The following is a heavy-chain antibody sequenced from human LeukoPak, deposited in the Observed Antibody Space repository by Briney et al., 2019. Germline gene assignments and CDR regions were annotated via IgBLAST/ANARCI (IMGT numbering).Heavy chain of an antibody. D-gene: IGHD2-15*01. CDR2: IIPIFGTA. V-gene: IGHV1-69*13. Sequence: SVKVSCKASGYTFTSNYIHWVRQAPGQGLEWMGGIIPIFGTANYAQKFQGRVTITADESTSTAYMELSSLRSEDTAVYYCARAVVVVAATPGSVRGYYYYYGMDVWGQGTTVTVSS. CDR1: GYTFTSNY. CDR3: ARAVVVVAATPGSVRGYYYYYGMDV. J-gene: IGHJ6*02.